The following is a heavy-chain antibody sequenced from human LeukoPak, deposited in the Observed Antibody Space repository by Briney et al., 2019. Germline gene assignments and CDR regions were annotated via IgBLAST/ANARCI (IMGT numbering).Heavy chain of an antibody. CDR1: WFTVSNNY. Sequence: GGSLRLSCAASWFTVSNNYMNWVRQAPGKGLEWVSIIYSSGNTYYADSVEGRFTISRDNSKNMVYLQMNNLRAEDTAVYYCARGVTNIAVGDYWGQGTLVTVSS. V-gene: IGHV3-53*01. CDR3: ARGVTNIAVGDY. CDR2: IYSSGNT. J-gene: IGHJ4*02. D-gene: IGHD6-19*01.